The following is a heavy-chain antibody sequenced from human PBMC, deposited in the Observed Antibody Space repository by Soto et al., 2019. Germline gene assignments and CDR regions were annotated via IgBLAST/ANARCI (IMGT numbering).Heavy chain of an antibody. V-gene: IGHV3-23*01. J-gene: IGHJ4*02. CDR2: ISGSGGST. CDR3: AKARIAAAGTGSLDY. Sequence: GGSLTLSSPPSAFSFSSYAMSSVRHAPGKGLEWVSAISGSGGSTYYADSVKGRFTISRDNSKNTLYLQMNSLRAEDTAVYYCAKARIAAAGTGSLDYWGQGTLVTVSS. CDR1: AFSFSSYA. D-gene: IGHD6-13*01.